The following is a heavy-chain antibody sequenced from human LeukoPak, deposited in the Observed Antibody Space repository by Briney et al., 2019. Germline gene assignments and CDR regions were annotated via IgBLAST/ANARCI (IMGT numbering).Heavy chain of an antibody. Sequence: PSETLSLTGTVSGASISSSNWWTWVRQPPGEALEWIGEIYHAGSTKYNPSLRSRLTISVDKSKNSFSLSLTSVTAADTAFYYCARSAAVTGQFDFWGPGTLVTVSS. CDR1: GASISSSNW. CDR2: IYHAGST. D-gene: IGHD6-19*01. V-gene: IGHV4-4*02. J-gene: IGHJ4*02. CDR3: ARSAAVTGQFDF.